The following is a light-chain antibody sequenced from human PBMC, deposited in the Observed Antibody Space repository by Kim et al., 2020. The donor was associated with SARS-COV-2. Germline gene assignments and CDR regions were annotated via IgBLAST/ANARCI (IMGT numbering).Light chain of an antibody. V-gene: IGLV3-21*04. CDR3: QVWDSSDDHRVV. J-gene: IGLJ2*01. Sequence: PGKTARITCGGTGIGSKSVSRYQQRPGQAPVLVISYDSVRPSGIPERFSGSNSGNTATVTISRVEAGDEADYYCQVWDSSDDHRVVFGGGTQLTVL. CDR1: GIGSKS. CDR2: YDS.